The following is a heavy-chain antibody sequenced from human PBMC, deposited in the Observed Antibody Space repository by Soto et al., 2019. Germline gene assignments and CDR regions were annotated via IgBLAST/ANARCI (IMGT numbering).Heavy chain of an antibody. CDR2: ISSSSSYI. J-gene: IGHJ4*02. D-gene: IGHD3-22*01. CDR3: ARWNSSGYYYTPFIDY. CDR1: GFTFSSYS. V-gene: IGHV3-21*01. Sequence: PGGSLRLSCAASGFTFSSYSMNWLRQAPGKGLEWVSSISSSSSYIYYADSVKGRFTISRDNAKNSLYLQMNSLRAEDTAVYYCARWNSSGYYYTPFIDYWGQGTLVTVSS.